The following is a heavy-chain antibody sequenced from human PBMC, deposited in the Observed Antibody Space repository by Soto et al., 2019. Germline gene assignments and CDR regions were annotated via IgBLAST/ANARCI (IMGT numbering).Heavy chain of an antibody. V-gene: IGHV3-21*01. J-gene: IGHJ6*02. Sequence: PGGSLRLSCAASGFTFSSYSIHWVRQAPGRGLEWVSAITRNSDIYYADSVKGRFTISRDNAKNSVSLQMDSLRAEDTAVYYCAREETAWPLAYGMDVWGQGTTVTVSS. CDR3: AREETAWPLAYGMDV. CDR2: ITRNSDI. CDR1: GFTFSSYS. D-gene: IGHD2-21*02.